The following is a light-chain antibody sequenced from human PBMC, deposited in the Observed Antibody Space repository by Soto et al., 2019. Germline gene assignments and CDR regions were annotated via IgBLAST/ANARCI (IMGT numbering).Light chain of an antibody. CDR1: SSDVCGYNY. Sequence: QSALTQPASVSGSPGQSITISCTGTSSDVCGYNYVSWYQQHPGKAPKFMIYDVSNRPSGVSNRFSGSKSGNTASLTISGLQAEDEADYYCCSYTTSNTRQLVFGTGTKVTVL. CDR3: CSYTTSNTRQLV. V-gene: IGLV2-14*01. J-gene: IGLJ1*01. CDR2: DVS.